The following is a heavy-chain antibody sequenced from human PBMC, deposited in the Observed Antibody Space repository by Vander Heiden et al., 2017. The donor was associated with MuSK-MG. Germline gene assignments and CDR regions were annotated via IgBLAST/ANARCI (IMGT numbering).Heavy chain of an antibody. CDR3: ARGGSRRLGPHGMDV. J-gene: IGHJ6*02. Sequence: QVQLQQWGAGLLKPSETLSLTCAVYGGSFSGYYWSWIRQPPGKGLEWIGEINHSGSTNYTPSLKSRVTISVDTSKNQFSLKLSSVTAADTAVYYCARGGSRRLGPHGMDVWGQGTTVTVSS. CDR2: INHSGST. V-gene: IGHV4-34*01. CDR1: GGSFSGYY. D-gene: IGHD3-10*01.